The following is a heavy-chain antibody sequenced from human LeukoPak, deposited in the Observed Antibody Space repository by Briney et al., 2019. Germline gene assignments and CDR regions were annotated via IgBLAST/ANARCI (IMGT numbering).Heavy chain of an antibody. CDR3: ARGQQELLPPRWLEHYYVDV. D-gene: IGHD4-11*01. V-gene: IGHV4-38-2*02. CDR1: ANSISSGHY. Sequence: PSETLSLTCSVSANSISSGHYWDWIRQPPGKGLEWIGSIYHSGRISYNPSLKSRVTISVDTSKNQFSLKLSSVTAADTAVYYCARGQQELLPPRWLEHYYVDVWGKGTTVTVSS. J-gene: IGHJ6*03. CDR2: IYHSGRI.